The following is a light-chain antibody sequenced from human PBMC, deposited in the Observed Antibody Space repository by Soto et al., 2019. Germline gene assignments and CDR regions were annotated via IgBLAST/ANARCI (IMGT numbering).Light chain of an antibody. CDR3: HQYNNRPPYT. Sequence: EIVLTQSPGTLSASLGERATLSCRASQSVGPNLAWYQQKPGQAPRLLIYGASKRANGVPARFSGRGSGTEVTPPTTSMQPEDFSVSYCHQYNNRPPYTFGQGTNLEIK. J-gene: IGKJ2*01. CDR1: QSVGPN. CDR2: GAS. V-gene: IGKV3-15*01.